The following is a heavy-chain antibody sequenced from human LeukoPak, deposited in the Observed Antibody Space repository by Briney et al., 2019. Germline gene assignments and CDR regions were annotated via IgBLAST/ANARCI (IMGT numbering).Heavy chain of an antibody. D-gene: IGHD6-19*01. J-gene: IGHJ4*02. CDR1: GLIFSNYA. CDR3: AKDVWALAEIAVAGTTFDY. V-gene: IGHV3-23*01. CDR2: INTDGSRT. Sequence: GGSLRLSCAAPGLIFSNYAVSWVRKAPEKGLEWVSTINTDGSRTHYAASVKGRFAISRDSSKNTLYPQMNSLRAEDTAVYYCAKDVWALAEIAVAGTTFDYWGQGTLVTVSS.